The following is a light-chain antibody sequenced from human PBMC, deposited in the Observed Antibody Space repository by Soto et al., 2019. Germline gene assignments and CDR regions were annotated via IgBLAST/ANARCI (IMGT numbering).Light chain of an antibody. J-gene: IGKJ5*01. CDR1: QSFTSNY. V-gene: IGKV3-20*01. Sequence: EIVLTQSPGTLSLSPGERATLSCRASQSFTSNYLAWYQQKPGQAPRLLIYGASTRATGIPARFSGSGSGTDFTLTISRLEPEDFATYSCQHARSFPITFGQGTRLE. CDR2: GAS. CDR3: QHARSFPIT.